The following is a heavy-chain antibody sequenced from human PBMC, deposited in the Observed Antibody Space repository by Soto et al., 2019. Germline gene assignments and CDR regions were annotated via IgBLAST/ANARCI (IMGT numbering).Heavy chain of an antibody. CDR3: ARGLFGSGYLPLDY. CDR1: GGSFSGYY. V-gene: IGHV4-34*01. J-gene: IGHJ4*02. D-gene: IGHD3-22*01. Sequence: SETLSLTCAVYGGSFSGYYWSWIRQPPGKGLEWIGEINHSGSTNYNPSLKSRVTISVDTSKNQFSLKLSSVTAADTAVYYCARGLFGSGYLPLDYWGQGTLVTVSS. CDR2: INHSGST.